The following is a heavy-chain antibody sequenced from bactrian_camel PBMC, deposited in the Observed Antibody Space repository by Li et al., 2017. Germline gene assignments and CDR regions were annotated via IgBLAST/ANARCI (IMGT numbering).Heavy chain of an antibody. CDR3: AAAYGTCEGVSY. J-gene: IGHJ4*01. Sequence: QLVESGGDSVQAGETLRLSCTASGFTFGDADMGWYRQAPGKGLEWVSSINSRGGSTYYADSVKGRFTISRDNAKNTVYLQMISLKPEDTAMYYCAAAYGTCEGVSYWGQGTQVTVS. V-gene: IGHV3S40*01. CDR2: INSRGGST. CDR1: GFTFGDAD. D-gene: IGHD1*01.